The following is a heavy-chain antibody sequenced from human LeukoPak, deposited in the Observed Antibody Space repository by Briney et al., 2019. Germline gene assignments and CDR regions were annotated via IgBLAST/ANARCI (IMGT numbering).Heavy chain of an antibody. D-gene: IGHD3-22*01. CDR2: IRGKAYGGTT. J-gene: IGHJ4*02. Sequence: GGSLRLSCTASGYTLGDYAMSWVRQAPAKGLEWVGLIRGKAYGGTTEYAASVKGRFTISRDGSISIAYLQMNSLKTEDTAVYYCSSSGDSSGYYQYFDYWGQGTLVTVSS. CDR1: GYTLGDYA. V-gene: IGHV3-49*04. CDR3: SSSGDSSGYYQYFDY.